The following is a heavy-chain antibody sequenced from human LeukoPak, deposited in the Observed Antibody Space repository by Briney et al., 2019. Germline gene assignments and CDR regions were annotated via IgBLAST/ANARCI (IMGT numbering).Heavy chain of an antibody. J-gene: IGHJ1*01. V-gene: IGHV3-7*01. CDR1: GFTFSNYW. CDR2: IKTDGSEK. Sequence: GGALRLSCEGSGFTFSNYWMGWVRQAPGKGRQWVANIKTDGSEKYYVDSVKGRFTISRDNAKNSLYLQMNSLRAEDTAVYYCATYSSLNRREFQYWGQGTLLTVSS. D-gene: IGHD3-22*01. CDR3: ATYSSLNRREFQY.